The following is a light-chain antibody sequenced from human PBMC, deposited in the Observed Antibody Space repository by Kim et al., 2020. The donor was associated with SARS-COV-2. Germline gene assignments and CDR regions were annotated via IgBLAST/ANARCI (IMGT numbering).Light chain of an antibody. CDR3: QQGNSFPLT. V-gene: IGKV1-12*01. J-gene: IGKJ2*01. Sequence: SASVGDRVTITCRASQGIDSWLAWYQQKPGKAPKLMIYGASSLQSGVPSRFSGSGSGTDFTLTISSLQPEDFATYYCQQGNSFPLTFGQGTNLEIK. CDR2: GAS. CDR1: QGIDSW.